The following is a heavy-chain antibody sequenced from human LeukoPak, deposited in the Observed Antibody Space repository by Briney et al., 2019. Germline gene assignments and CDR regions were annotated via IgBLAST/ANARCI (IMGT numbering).Heavy chain of an antibody. CDR1: GFRFSAYA. CDR3: ARDPNGDYIGAFDM. J-gene: IGHJ3*02. Sequence: GGSLTLSCTPSGFRFSAYAMMWVRQAPGKGPGWVSAIRGSGVNTYYADSVKGRFTISRDNSKYTLFLQMNSLRAEDTAVYYCARDPNGDYIGAFDMWGPGTMVTVSS. CDR2: IRGSGVNT. D-gene: IGHD4-17*01. V-gene: IGHV3-23*01.